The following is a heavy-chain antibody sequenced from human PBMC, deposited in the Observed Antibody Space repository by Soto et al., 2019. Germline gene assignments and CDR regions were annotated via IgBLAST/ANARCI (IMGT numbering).Heavy chain of an antibody. D-gene: IGHD3-16*01. V-gene: IGHV1-69*04. CDR2: IIPFLGVT. Sequence: QVQLVQSGAEVKKPGSSVKVSCKSSGGTYSPYTINWVRQAPGHGLEWMGRIIPFLGVTNYGLKFQARVTITADKATNTAYMVLRGLRFEDTAVYYCARDWESSVSTWSFGGFWGRGTLVTVSS. J-gene: IGHJ4*02. CDR1: GGTYSPYT. CDR3: ARDWESSVSTWSFGGF.